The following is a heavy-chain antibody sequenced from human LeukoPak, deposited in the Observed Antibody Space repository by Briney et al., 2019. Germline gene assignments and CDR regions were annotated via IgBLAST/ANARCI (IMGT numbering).Heavy chain of an antibody. Sequence: GGSQRLSCAASGFTFSSYSMNWVRQAPGKGLEWVSSISSSGSHMYYADSVKGRFTISRDNAKNSLYLQMNSLRAEDTAVYYCARLTFGGVIGFDYWGQGTLVTVSS. D-gene: IGHD3-16*02. CDR2: ISSSGSHM. V-gene: IGHV3-21*01. CDR1: GFTFSSYS. J-gene: IGHJ4*02. CDR3: ARLTFGGVIGFDY.